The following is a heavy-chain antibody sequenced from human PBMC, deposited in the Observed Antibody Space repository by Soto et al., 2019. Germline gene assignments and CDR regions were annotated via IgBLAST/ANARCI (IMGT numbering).Heavy chain of an antibody. D-gene: IGHD2-2*01. CDR2: IYYSGST. Sequence: SETLSVTCTVAGGSISSSSYYWGWIRQPPGKGLEWIGSIYYSGSTYYNPSLKSRVTISVDTSKNQFSLKLSSVTAADTAVYYWARNREYCSSTSCYWGYYYYYMDVWEKGTTVTVSS. CDR1: GGSISSSSYY. J-gene: IGHJ6*03. V-gene: IGHV4-39*01. CDR3: ARNREYCSSTSCYWGYYYYYMDV.